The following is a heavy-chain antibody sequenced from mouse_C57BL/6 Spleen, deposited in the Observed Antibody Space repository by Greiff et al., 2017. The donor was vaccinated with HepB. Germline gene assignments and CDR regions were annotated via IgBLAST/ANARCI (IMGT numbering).Heavy chain of an antibody. CDR1: GFTFSSYA. Sequence: EVKLVESGGGLVKPGGSLKLSCAASGFTFSSYAMSWVRQTPEKRLEWVATISDGGSYTYYPDTVKGRFTISRDNAKNNLYLQMSHLKSEDTAMYYCANYDYDVGFAYWGQGTLVTVSA. V-gene: IGHV5-4*03. CDR3: ANYDYDVGFAY. CDR2: ISDGGSYT. D-gene: IGHD2-4*01. J-gene: IGHJ3*01.